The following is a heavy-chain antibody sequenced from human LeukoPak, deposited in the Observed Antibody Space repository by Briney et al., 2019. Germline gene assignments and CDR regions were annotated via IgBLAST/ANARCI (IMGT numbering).Heavy chain of an antibody. Sequence: SETLSLTCTVSGYSISSGYYWGWIRQPPGKGLEWIGSIYHSGSTYYNPSLKSRVTISVDTSKNQFSLKLSSVTAADTAVYYCARRGYYYGSGSYYNIKRVNWFDPWGQGTLVTVSS. CDR1: GYSISSGYY. D-gene: IGHD3-10*01. CDR3: ARRGYYYGSGSYYNIKRVNWFDP. J-gene: IGHJ5*02. V-gene: IGHV4-38-2*02. CDR2: IYHSGST.